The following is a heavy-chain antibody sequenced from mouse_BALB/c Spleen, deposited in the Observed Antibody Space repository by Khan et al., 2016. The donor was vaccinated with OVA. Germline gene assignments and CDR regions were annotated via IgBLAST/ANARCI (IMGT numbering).Heavy chain of an antibody. Sequence: EVKLEESGGGLVKPGGFLKLSCTASGFAFSNYDMSWVRQTPEKRLEWVASISSGDNSTYSPDTVKGRFTISRDNANNTLYLQMSSLKSEDTAIYYCTRRTGYFDDWGAGTSVTVSS. CDR2: ISSGDNST. CDR3: TRRTGYFDD. J-gene: IGHJ1*01. CDR1: GFAFSNYD. V-gene: IGHV5-12-1*01.